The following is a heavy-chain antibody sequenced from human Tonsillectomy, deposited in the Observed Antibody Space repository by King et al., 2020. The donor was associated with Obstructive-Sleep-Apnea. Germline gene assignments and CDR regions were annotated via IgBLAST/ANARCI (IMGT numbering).Heavy chain of an antibody. V-gene: IGHV3-30-3*01. CDR2: ISYDGSNK. J-gene: IGHJ4*02. CDR3: ARDHGYSYGYIDYYFDY. Sequence: VQLVESGGGVVQPGRSLRLSCAASGFTFSNYAMHWVRQAPGTGLEWVAIISYDGSNKYNADSVKVRFTISRDDSKNTLYLQMNSLRVEDTAVYYCARDHGYSYGYIDYYFDYWGQGTLVTVSS. D-gene: IGHD5-18*01. CDR1: GFTFSNYA.